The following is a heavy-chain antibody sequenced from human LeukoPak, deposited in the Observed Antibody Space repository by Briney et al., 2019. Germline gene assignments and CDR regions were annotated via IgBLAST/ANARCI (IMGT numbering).Heavy chain of an antibody. CDR2: IYHSGST. Sequence: PSETLSLTCAVSGYSISSGYYWGWIRQPPGKGLGWIGSIYHSGSTYYNPSLKSRVTISVDTSKNQFSLKVTSVTAADTAVYYCARRTGSGSYYMDFWGQGTVVTVSS. J-gene: IGHJ4*02. CDR1: GYSISSGYY. V-gene: IGHV4-38-2*01. D-gene: IGHD3-10*01. CDR3: ARRTGSGSYYMDF.